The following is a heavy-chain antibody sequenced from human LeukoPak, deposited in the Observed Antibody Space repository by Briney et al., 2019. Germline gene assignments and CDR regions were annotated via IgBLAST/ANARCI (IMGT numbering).Heavy chain of an antibody. CDR3: AKGYCVNDKCSNYDY. Sequence: GGSLRLSCAASGFTFNNYVMRWIHQAPGKGLEWVSVVSNSGGSTYYADSVKGRFTISRDNSKNTVYLQMNSLRAEDTAVYYCAKGYCVNDKCSNYDYWGQGTLVTVSS. D-gene: IGHD2-8*01. CDR2: VSNSGGST. CDR1: GFTFNNYV. V-gene: IGHV3-23*01. J-gene: IGHJ4*02.